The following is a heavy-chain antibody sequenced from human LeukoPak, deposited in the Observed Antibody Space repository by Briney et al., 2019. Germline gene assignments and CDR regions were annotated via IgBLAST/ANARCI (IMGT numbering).Heavy chain of an antibody. Sequence: GGSLRLSCAGSGFTIRSYWMAWVRQAPGRGLEWVAHIKQDGSEISYVDSVKGRFTISRDNAKNSVYLQMNSLRVEDTAVYYCVRDDYLGYWGQGRLVTVSS. V-gene: IGHV3-7*05. CDR1: GFTIRSYW. D-gene: IGHD3-16*01. J-gene: IGHJ4*02. CDR3: VRDDYLGY. CDR2: IKQDGSEI.